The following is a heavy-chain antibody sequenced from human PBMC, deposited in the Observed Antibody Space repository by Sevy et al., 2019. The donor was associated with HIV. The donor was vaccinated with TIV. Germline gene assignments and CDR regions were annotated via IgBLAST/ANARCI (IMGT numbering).Heavy chain of an antibody. Sequence: ASVKVSCKASGYTFTDYYLHWVRLAPRQGLEWMGWINPNSGATNYAQKFQGRVTMTMDSSISTAYMELSRLRSDDTAVYYCARLGKGGWRIFDYWGQGTLVTVSS. J-gene: IGHJ4*02. CDR1: GYTFTDYY. V-gene: IGHV1-2*02. CDR3: ARLGKGGWRIFDY. D-gene: IGHD6-19*01. CDR2: INPNSGAT.